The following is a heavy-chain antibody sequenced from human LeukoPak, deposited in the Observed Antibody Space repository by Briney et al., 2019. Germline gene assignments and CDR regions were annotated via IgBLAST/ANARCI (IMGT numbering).Heavy chain of an antibody. Sequence: ASVKVSCKASGYTFTSYYMHWVRQAPGQGLEWMGIINPSGGSTSYAQKFQGRVTMTRDTSTSTVYMELSSLRSVDTAVYYCARDLAAAGTNHDAFDIWGQGTMVTVSS. D-gene: IGHD6-13*01. J-gene: IGHJ3*02. CDR2: INPSGGST. V-gene: IGHV1-46*01. CDR1: GYTFTSYY. CDR3: ARDLAAAGTNHDAFDI.